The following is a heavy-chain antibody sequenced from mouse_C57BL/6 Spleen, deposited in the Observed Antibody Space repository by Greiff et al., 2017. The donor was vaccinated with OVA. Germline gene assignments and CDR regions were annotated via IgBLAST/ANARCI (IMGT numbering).Heavy chain of an antibody. J-gene: IGHJ3*01. CDR2: IYPRDGST. V-gene: IGHV1-85*01. Sequence: QVQLKESGPELVKPGASVKLSCKASGYTFTSYDINWVKQRPGQGLEWIGWIYPRDGSTKYNEKFKGKATLTVDTSSSTAYMELHSLTSEDSAVYFCAHSTYIDYWGQGTLVTVSA. CDR1: GYTFTSYD. CDR3: AHSTYIDY. D-gene: IGHD2-1*01.